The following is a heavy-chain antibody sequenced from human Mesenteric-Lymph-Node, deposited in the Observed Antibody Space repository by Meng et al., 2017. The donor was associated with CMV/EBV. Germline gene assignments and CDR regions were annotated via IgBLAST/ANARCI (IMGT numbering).Heavy chain of an antibody. CDR1: GFTFSDYY. CDR3: ARDSGYYYDSGSSNYYYYYGMDV. D-gene: IGHD3-22*01. J-gene: IGHJ6*02. CDR2: ISSSGSTI. Sequence: GESLKISCAASGFTFSDYYMSWIRQAPRKGLEWVSYISSSGSTIYYADSVKGRFTISRDNAKNSLYLQMNSLRAEDTAVYYCARDSGYYYDSGSSNYYYYYGMDVWGQGTTVTVSS. V-gene: IGHV3-11*01.